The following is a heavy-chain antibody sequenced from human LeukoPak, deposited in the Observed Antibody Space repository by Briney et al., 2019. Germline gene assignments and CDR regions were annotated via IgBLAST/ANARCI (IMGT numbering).Heavy chain of an antibody. CDR2: IYYSGST. CDR1: AGSISSSSYY. Sequence: PSETLSLTCTVSAGSISSSSYYWGWIRQPPGKGLEWIGSIYYSGSTYYNPSLKSRVTISVDRSKNQFSLKLSSVTAADTAVYYCARGEWAAAGTLWGQGTLVTVSS. V-gene: IGHV4-39*07. D-gene: IGHD6-13*01. CDR3: ARGEWAAAGTL. J-gene: IGHJ4*02.